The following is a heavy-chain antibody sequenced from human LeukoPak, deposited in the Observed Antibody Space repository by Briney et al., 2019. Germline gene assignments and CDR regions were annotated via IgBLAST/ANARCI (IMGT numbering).Heavy chain of an antibody. J-gene: IGHJ4*02. CDR1: GFTFSTYG. Sequence: PGGSLRLSCAASGFTFSTYGMSWVRQAPGKGLEYVSAISGNGASTYYADSVKGRFTISRDNSKNMLYVQMNSLRAEDTAVYYCAKDQAPITMPRIASDYWGQGTLVTVSS. CDR2: ISGNGAST. V-gene: IGHV3-23*01. D-gene: IGHD3-10*01. CDR3: AKDQAPITMPRIASDY.